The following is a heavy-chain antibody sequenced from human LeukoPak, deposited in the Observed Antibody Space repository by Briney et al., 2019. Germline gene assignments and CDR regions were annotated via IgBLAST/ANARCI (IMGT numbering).Heavy chain of an antibody. J-gene: IGHJ6*02. Sequence: ASVKVSCKASGGTFSSYAISWVRQAPGQGLEWMGRIIPILGIANYAQKFQGRVTITADKSTSTAYMELSSLRSEDTAVYYCARDLRDSYNSPYYYGMDVWGQGTTVTVSS. D-gene: IGHD5-24*01. CDR2: IIPILGIA. CDR1: GGTFSSYA. V-gene: IGHV1-69*04. CDR3: ARDLRDSYNSPYYYGMDV.